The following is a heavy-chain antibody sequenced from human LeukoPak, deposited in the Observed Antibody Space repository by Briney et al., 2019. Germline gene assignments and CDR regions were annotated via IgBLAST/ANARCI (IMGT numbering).Heavy chain of an antibody. CDR3: ARAGTGLDY. CDR2: IKLDGSVK. D-gene: IGHD2-8*02. J-gene: IGHJ4*02. V-gene: IGHV3-7*01. CDR1: GFTFSNYW. Sequence: GGSLRLSCAAFGFTFSNYWMNWVRQAPGKGLEWVAIIKLDGSVKYYVDSVKGRFSISRDNAKNSVYLQTNNLRAKDTAVYYCARAGTGLDYWGQGTLVTVSS.